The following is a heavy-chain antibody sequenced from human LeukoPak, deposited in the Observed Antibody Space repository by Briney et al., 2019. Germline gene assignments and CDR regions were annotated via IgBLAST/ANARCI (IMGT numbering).Heavy chain of an antibody. J-gene: IGHJ5*02. D-gene: IGHD6-6*01. CDR1: GGSISSSIYY. Sequence: SETLSLTCTVSGGSISSSIYYWGWIRQPPGKGRECIGSIYYSGSNYYNPPLKSRVTISVDTSKNHFSLTLSSCTTAHTALNYRASRSAIGPYTSSYPWGQGTLVTVSS. V-gene: IGHV4-39*02. CDR2: IYYSGSN. CDR3: ASRSAIGPYTSSYP.